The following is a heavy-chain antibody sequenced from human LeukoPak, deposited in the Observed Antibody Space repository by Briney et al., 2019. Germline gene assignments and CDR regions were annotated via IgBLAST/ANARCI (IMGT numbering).Heavy chain of an antibody. Sequence: GGSLRLSCAASGFTFSSYWMHWVRQAPGKGLVWVSRINSDGSSTSYADSVRGRFTISRDNAKNTLYLQMNSLRAEDTAVYYCARVGKVATIGYWGQGTLVTVSS. CDR1: GFTFSSYW. CDR3: ARVGKVATIGY. D-gene: IGHD5-12*01. V-gene: IGHV3-74*01. J-gene: IGHJ4*02. CDR2: INSDGSST.